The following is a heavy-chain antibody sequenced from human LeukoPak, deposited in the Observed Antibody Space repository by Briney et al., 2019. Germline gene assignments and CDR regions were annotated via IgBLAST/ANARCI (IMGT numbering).Heavy chain of an antibody. CDR2: IYTRGST. CDR1: GGSISSYY. Sequence: PSETLSLTCTVSGGSISSYYWGWIRQPAGKGLEWIGRIYTRGSTNYNPSLKSRVTMSVDTSKNQFSLKLTSVTAADTAVYYCARDGGSGSFAFDIWGQGTMVTVSS. D-gene: IGHD3-10*01. V-gene: IGHV4-4*07. J-gene: IGHJ3*02. CDR3: ARDGGSGSFAFDI.